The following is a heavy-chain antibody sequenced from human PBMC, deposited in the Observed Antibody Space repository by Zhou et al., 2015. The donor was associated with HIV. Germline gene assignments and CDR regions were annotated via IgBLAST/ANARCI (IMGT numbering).Heavy chain of an antibody. J-gene: IGHJ4*02. CDR1: GYTFTNYG. Sequence: QVQLVQSGAEVKKPGASVRVSCKASGYTFTNYGINWVRQAPGQGLEWVGWISGHKTDTRSAQNFQDRVTMTTDTSTSTAYMELRSLTSDDTAVYYCARDRGRGWSYYFDYWGQGTLVTVSS. CDR2: ISGHKTDT. V-gene: IGHV1-18*04. CDR3: ARDRGRGWSYYFDY. D-gene: IGHD6-19*01.